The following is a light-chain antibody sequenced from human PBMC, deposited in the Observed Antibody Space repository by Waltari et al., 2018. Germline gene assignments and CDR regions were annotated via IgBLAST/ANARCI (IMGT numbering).Light chain of an antibody. CDR3: QQYYSTPQT. Sequence: DIVMTQSPDSLAVSLGERATINCKSSTNLLSSSNTNNYLAWYQQKPGQPPNLLIYWASTRQSGVPDRFSGSGSGTDFTLTISSLQAEDVAVYYCQQYYSTPQTFGQGTKVEIK. V-gene: IGKV4-1*01. CDR2: WAS. J-gene: IGKJ1*01. CDR1: TNLLSSSNTNNY.